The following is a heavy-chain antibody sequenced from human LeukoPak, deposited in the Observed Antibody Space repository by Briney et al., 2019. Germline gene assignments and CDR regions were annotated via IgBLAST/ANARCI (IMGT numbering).Heavy chain of an antibody. J-gene: IGHJ4*02. CDR1: GFTFSSYW. D-gene: IGHD4-17*01. V-gene: IGHV3-74*01. CDR2: INSDGSST. Sequence: PGGPLRLSCAASGFTFSSYWMHWVRQAPGKGLVWVSRINSDGSSTSYADSVKGRFTISRDNAKNTLYLQMNSLRAEDTAVYYCAREDYGDYGLDYWGQGTLVTVSS. CDR3: AREDYGDYGLDY.